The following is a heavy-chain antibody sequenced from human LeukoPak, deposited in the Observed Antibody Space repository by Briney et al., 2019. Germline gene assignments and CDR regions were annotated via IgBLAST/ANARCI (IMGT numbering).Heavy chain of an antibody. V-gene: IGHV1-46*01. J-gene: IGHJ4*02. CDR2: INPAGGST. CDR3: ARGRGVHDSHTYDYFDY. Sequence: GASVEVSCTASGYTFTSYYIHWVRQAPGQGLEWMGIINPAGGSTTYAQKFQGSRLTLTRDTSTSTVYMELSSLRSEDTAVYYCARGRGVHDSHTYDYFDYWGQGSLVTVSS. D-gene: IGHD3-22*01. CDR1: GYTFTSYY.